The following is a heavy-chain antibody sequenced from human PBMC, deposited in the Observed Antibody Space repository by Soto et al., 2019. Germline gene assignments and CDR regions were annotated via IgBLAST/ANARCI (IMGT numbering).Heavy chain of an antibody. CDR2: ISYDGSNK. D-gene: IGHD3-10*01. J-gene: IGHJ5*02. CDR1: GFTFSSYA. V-gene: IGHV3-30-3*01. CDR3: AKEPSYGSGVRNWFDP. Sequence: SLRLSCAASGFTFSSYAMHWVRQAPGKGLEWVAVISYDGSNKYYADSVKGRFTISRDNSKNTLYLQMNGLRAEDTAVYYCAKEPSYGSGVRNWFDPGGQGTLVTVSS.